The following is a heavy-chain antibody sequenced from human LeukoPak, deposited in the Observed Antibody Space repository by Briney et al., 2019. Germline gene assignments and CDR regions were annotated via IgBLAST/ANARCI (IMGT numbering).Heavy chain of an antibody. D-gene: IGHD3/OR15-3a*01. CDR1: GFTFSSYA. CDR3: ARGRTCYYYYGMDV. V-gene: IGHV3-23*01. Sequence: PGGSLRLSCAASGFTFSSYAMSWVRQAPGKGLEWVSAISGSGGSTYYADSVKGRFSISRDNSKNTLYLQMNSLRAEDTAVYYCARGRTCYYYYGMDVWGQGTTVTVSS. J-gene: IGHJ6*02. CDR2: ISGSGGST.